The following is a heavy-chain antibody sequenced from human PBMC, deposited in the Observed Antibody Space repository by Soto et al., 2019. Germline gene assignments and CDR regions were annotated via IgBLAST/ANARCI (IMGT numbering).Heavy chain of an antibody. Sequence: SETLSLTCTVSGDSISSNNNYWSWIRQPPGEGLEWIGFISYSGTTSYSPSLKSRVAISLDTSKNQFSLKLSSVTAADTAVYYCASEKWERPSYYYYGMDVWGQGTTVTVSS. CDR3: ASEKWERPSYYYYGMDV. CDR1: GDSISSNNNY. V-gene: IGHV4-30-4*01. CDR2: ISYSGTT. D-gene: IGHD1-26*01. J-gene: IGHJ6*02.